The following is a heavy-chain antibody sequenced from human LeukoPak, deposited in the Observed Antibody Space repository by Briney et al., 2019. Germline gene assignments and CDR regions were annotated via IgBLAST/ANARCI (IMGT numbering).Heavy chain of an antibody. CDR3: ARNRRCCDEDY. J-gene: IGHJ4*02. CDR1: GFPFSYW. D-gene: IGHD1-14*01. Sequence: GGSLRLSSAASGFPFSYWMTWVRQAPGKGLEWVANIKHDGSEKNYVDSVKGRLTISRDNAKNSLYLQMNSLRAEDTAVYYCARNRRCCDEDYWGQGTQVTVSS. V-gene: IGHV3-7*01. CDR2: IKHDGSEK.